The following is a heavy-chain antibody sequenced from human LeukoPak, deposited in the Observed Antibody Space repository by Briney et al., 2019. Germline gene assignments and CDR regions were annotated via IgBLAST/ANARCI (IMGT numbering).Heavy chain of an antibody. D-gene: IGHD2-15*01. CDR3: ARVGAVVVVAATH. CDR2: INHSGST. CDR1: GGSFSGYY. V-gene: IGHV4-34*01. J-gene: IGHJ4*02. Sequence: SETLSLTCAVYGGSFSGYYWSWIRQPPGKGLEWIGEINHSGSTNYNPSLKSRVTISVDTSKNQFSLKLSSVTAADTGVYYCARVGAVVVVAATHWGQGTLVTVSS.